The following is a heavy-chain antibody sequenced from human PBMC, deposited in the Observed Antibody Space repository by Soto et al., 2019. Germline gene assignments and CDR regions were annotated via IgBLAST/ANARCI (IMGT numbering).Heavy chain of an antibody. J-gene: IGHJ5*02. CDR2: INPYSGGA. V-gene: IGHV1-2*02. D-gene: IGHD3-10*01. CDR1: GYTFTGYF. Sequence: ASVKVSCKASGYTFTGYFMHWVRQAPGQGLEWMGWINPYSGGADYAQSFQGRVTMTRDTSISTVYMELSRLRFDDTAVYYCARAIRGAYYNSLLDTWAQGSVVTVS. CDR3: ARAIRGAYYNSLLDT.